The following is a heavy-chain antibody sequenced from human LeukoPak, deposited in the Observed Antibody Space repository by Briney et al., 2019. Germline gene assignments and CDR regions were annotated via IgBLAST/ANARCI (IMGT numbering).Heavy chain of an antibody. CDR2: ISAYNGNT. CDR1: GYTFTSYG. D-gene: IGHD5-12*01. Sequence: ASVKVSCKASGYTFTSYGISWVRQAPGRGLEWMGWISAYNGNTNYAQKLQGRVTMTTDTSTSTAYMELRSLRSDDTAVYYCARGRYSGSKRGVSIFDYWGQGTLVTVSS. CDR3: ARGRYSGSKRGVSIFDY. V-gene: IGHV1-18*01. J-gene: IGHJ4*02.